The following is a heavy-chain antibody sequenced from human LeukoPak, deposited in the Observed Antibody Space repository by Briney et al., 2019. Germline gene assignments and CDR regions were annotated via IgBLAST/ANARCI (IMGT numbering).Heavy chain of an antibody. CDR3: AKDMGYDSSGSTYDY. CDR1: GFTFSSYA. D-gene: IGHD3-22*01. Sequence: GGSLRLSCAASGFTFSSYAMSWVRQAPGKGLEWVSAISGSGGSTYYADSVKGRFTISRDNSKNSLYLQMNSLRAEDTALYYCAKDMGYDSSGSTYDYWGQGTLVTVSS. J-gene: IGHJ4*02. CDR2: ISGSGGST. V-gene: IGHV3-23*01.